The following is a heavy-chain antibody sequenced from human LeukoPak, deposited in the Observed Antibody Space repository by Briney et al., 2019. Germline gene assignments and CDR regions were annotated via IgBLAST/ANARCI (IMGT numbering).Heavy chain of an antibody. CDR3: ARSHYDILTGYDY. CDR1: GGTFSSYA. Sequence: ASVKVSCKASGGTFSSYAISWVRQAPGQGLEWMGWISAYNGNTNYAQKLQGRVTMTTDTSTSTAYMELRSLRSDDTAVYYCARSHYDILTGYDYWGQGTLVTVSS. V-gene: IGHV1-18*01. J-gene: IGHJ4*02. CDR2: ISAYNGNT. D-gene: IGHD3-9*01.